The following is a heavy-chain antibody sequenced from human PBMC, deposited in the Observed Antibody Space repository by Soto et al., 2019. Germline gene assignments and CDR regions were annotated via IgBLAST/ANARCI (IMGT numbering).Heavy chain of an antibody. V-gene: IGHV1-69*02. D-gene: IGHD5-12*01. CDR1: GGTFSSYT. CDR2: MIPILGIA. CDR3: ARYDLSSDGYNHYYYYGMDV. J-gene: IGHJ6*02. Sequence: QVQLVQSGAEVKKPGSSVKVSCKASGGTFSSYTISWVRQAPGQGLEWMVRMIPILGIANYAQKFQGRVTITADKSTSTAYMELSRLRSEDTAVYYCARYDLSSDGYNHYYYYGMDVWGQGTTVTVSS.